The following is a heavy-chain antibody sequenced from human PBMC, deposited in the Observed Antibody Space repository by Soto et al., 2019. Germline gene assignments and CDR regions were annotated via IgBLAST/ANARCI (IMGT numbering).Heavy chain of an antibody. CDR2: ISAYNGNT. V-gene: IGHV1-18*01. CDR3: ARARDIVVVPAATNFDY. CDR1: GYTFTSYG. D-gene: IGHD2-2*01. Sequence: ASVKVSCKASGYTFTSYGISWMRQAPGQGLEWMGWISAYNGNTNYAQKLQGRVTMTTDTSTSTAYMELRSLRSDDTAVYYCARARDIVVVPAATNFDYWGQGTLVTVSS. J-gene: IGHJ4*02.